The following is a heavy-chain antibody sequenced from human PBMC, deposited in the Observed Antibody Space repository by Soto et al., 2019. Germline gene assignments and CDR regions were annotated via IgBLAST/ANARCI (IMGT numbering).Heavy chain of an antibody. J-gene: IGHJ4*02. Sequence: PSETLSLTCAVYGGSFSGYYWSWIRQPPGKGLEWIGEINHSGSTNYNPSLKSRVTISVDTSKNQFSLKLSSVTAADTAVFYCARGVLLAAAGYYFDYWGQGILVTV. V-gene: IGHV4-34*01. CDR3: ARGVLLAAAGYYFDY. D-gene: IGHD6-13*01. CDR2: INHSGST. CDR1: GGSFSGYY.